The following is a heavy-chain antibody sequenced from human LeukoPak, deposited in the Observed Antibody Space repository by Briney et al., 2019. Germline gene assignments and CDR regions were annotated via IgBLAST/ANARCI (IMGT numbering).Heavy chain of an antibody. CDR1: GYTFTSYG. V-gene: IGHV1-18*01. CDR3: ARMTTVTTMGYGMDV. CDR2: ISAYNGNT. J-gene: IGHJ6*02. D-gene: IGHD4-17*01. Sequence: ASVKVSCKASGYTFTSYGISWVRQAPGQGLEWMGWISAYNGNTNYAQKLQGRVTMTTDTSTSTAYMELRSLRSDDTAVYYCARMTTVTTMGYGMDVWGQGTTVTVSS.